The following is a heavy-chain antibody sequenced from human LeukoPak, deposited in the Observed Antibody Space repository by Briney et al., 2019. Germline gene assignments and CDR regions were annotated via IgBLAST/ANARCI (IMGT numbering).Heavy chain of an antibody. CDR2: IIPIFGTA. V-gene: IGHV1-69*13. D-gene: IGHD6-13*01. J-gene: IGHJ4*02. CDR1: GYTFTSYG. Sequence: SVTVSCTASGYTFTSYGISWVRQAPGQGLEWMGGIIPIFGTANYAQKFQGRVTITADESTSTAYMELSSLRSEDTAVYYCASLAAAGTNYWGQGTLVTVSS. CDR3: ASLAAAGTNY.